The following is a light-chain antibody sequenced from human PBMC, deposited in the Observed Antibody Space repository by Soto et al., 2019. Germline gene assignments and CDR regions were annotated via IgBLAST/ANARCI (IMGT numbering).Light chain of an antibody. CDR3: SSYTSSRTLV. V-gene: IGLV2-14*01. CDR2: EVS. Sequence: QSALTQPASVSGSPGQSITISCTGTSSDVGGYNYVSWYQQHPGKAPKLMIYEVSSRPSGVSNRSSCSKSGNTASLTISGLQAEDEADYYCSSYTSSRTLVFGTGTQLTVL. J-gene: IGLJ1*01. CDR1: SSDVGGYNY.